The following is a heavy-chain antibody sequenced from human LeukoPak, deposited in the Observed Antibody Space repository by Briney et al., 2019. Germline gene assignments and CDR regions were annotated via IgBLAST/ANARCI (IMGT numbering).Heavy chain of an antibody. Sequence: PGASLRLSCAASGFPFSRSEMNWVRLAPGKGLEWLSYISDKGDLIYYADSVKGRFTISRDDAKNSLYLQMNSLRAEDTAVYYCARLYDGDYGYYFDYWGQGTLVTVSS. D-gene: IGHD4-17*01. V-gene: IGHV3-48*03. CDR1: GFPFSRSE. J-gene: IGHJ4*02. CDR3: ARLYDGDYGYYFDY. CDR2: ISDKGDLI.